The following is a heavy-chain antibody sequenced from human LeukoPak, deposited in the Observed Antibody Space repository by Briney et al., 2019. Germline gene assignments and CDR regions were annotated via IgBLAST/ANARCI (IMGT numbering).Heavy chain of an antibody. CDR1: GGTFSSYA. CDR2: IIPIFGTA. D-gene: IGHD3-9*01. V-gene: IGHV1-69*13. CDR3: ARSSAYYDILTGYSDNYYYGMNV. J-gene: IGHJ6*04. Sequence: SVKVSCKASGGTFSSYAISWVRQAPGQGLEWMGGIIPIFGTANYAQKFQGRVTITADESTSTAYMELSSLRSEDTAVYYCARSSAYYDILTGYSDNYYYGMNVWGKGTTVTVSS.